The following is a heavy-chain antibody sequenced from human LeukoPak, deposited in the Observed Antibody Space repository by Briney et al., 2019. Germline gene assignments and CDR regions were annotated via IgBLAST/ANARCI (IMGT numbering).Heavy chain of an antibody. Sequence: PGGSLRLSCAASGFTFTNYAMHWVRQAPGKGLEWVAVISNDGTKKFHADSVKGRFTISRDNSKNTLYLQMNSLRPEDTALYMAATLIDYWGQGTLVTVSS. CDR3: ATLIDY. CDR1: GFTFTNYA. D-gene: IGHD2-15*01. CDR2: ISNDGTKK. V-gene: IGHV3-30-3*01. J-gene: IGHJ4*02.